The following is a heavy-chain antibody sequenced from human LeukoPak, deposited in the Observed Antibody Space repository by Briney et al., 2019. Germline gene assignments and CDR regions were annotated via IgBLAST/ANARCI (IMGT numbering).Heavy chain of an antibody. CDR2: INPNSGGT. CDR3: ARDRLVIISPANWFDP. CDR1: GYTFTGYY. J-gene: IGHJ5*02. Sequence: ASVKVSCKASGYTFTGYYMHWVRQAPGQGLEWMGWINPNSGGTNYAQKFQGRVTMTRDTSISTAYMELSRLRSDGTAVYYCARDRLVIISPANWFDPWGQGTLVTVSS. D-gene: IGHD3-9*01. V-gene: IGHV1-2*02.